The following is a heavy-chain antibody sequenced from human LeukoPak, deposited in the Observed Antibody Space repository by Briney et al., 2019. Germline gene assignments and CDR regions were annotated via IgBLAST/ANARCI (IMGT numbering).Heavy chain of an antibody. CDR3: AKDPRRYSRTGGYFDY. CDR2: IRYVGINK. J-gene: IGHJ4*02. D-gene: IGHD6-13*01. CDR1: GFTFSTYG. Sequence: PGGSLRLSCAASGFTFSTYGMHWVRQAPGKGLEWVSFIRYVGINKYYADSVKGRFTISRDNSKNTLYLQMISLRTEDTAVYYCAKDPRRYSRTGGYFDYWGQGTLVTVSS. V-gene: IGHV3-30*02.